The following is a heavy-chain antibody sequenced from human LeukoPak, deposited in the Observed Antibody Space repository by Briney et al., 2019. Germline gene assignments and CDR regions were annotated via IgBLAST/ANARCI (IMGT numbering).Heavy chain of an antibody. Sequence: SETLSLTCAVDGGSFSGYYWSWIRQPPGKGLEWIGEINHSGSTNYNPSLKSRVTISVDTSKNQFSLKLSSVTAADTAVYYCARDGGSDILTGYYIVEKGAFDIWGQGTMVTVSS. CDR3: ARDGGSDILTGYYIVEKGAFDI. J-gene: IGHJ3*02. CDR1: GGSFSGYY. CDR2: INHSGST. V-gene: IGHV4-34*01. D-gene: IGHD3-9*01.